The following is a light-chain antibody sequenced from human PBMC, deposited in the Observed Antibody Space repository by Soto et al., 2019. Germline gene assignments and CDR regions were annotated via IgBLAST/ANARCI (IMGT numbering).Light chain of an antibody. V-gene: IGLV1-40*01. CDR2: GNS. CDR3: QSYDSSLSGAV. CDR1: RSNIGAGYD. Sequence: QSVLTQPPSVSGAPGQRVTISCTGSRSNIGAGYDVHWYQQLPGTAPKLLISGNSNRPSGVPDRFSCSKSGTSASLAITGLQAEDEADYYCQSYDSSLSGAVFGGGTKLTVL. J-gene: IGLJ3*02.